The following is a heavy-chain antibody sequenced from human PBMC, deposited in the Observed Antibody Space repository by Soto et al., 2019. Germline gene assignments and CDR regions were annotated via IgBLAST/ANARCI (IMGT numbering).Heavy chain of an antibody. Sequence: GSLRLSCAASGISTSSYWMGWVRQAPGRGLEWVASIKNDGSEKYYMDSLKGRFTISRDNALNSLCLQMNSLRAEDTAVYFCVTGYHSGYWGQGTLVTVSS. CDR1: GISTSSYW. V-gene: IGHV3-7*03. CDR3: VTGYHSGY. J-gene: IGHJ4*02. D-gene: IGHD5-18*01. CDR2: IKNDGSEK.